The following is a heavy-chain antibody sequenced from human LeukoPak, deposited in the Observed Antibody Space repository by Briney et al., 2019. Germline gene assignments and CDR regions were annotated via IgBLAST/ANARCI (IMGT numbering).Heavy chain of an antibody. Sequence: ASVKVSCKASGYSFTKNAMNWVRQAPGQGLEWMGWVSTYNGDTKYAQRFQGRVTMTRDTSTATAYMELRGLRSDDTAVYYCARIPGYFDWLTRGYYFDYWGQGTLVTVSS. CDR3: ARIPGYFDWLTRGYYFDY. D-gene: IGHD3-9*01. CDR2: VSTYNGDT. J-gene: IGHJ4*02. CDR1: GYSFTKNA. V-gene: IGHV1-18*01.